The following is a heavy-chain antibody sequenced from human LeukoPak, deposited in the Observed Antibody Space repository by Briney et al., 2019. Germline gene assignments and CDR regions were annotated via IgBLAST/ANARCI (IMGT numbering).Heavy chain of an antibody. J-gene: IGHJ4*02. CDR1: GFSFRNYA. Sequence: GGSLRLSCVASGFSFRNYAIHWVRQAPGKGLEYVSVINTDGRITYYADSVKGRFTISRDNTKNTVYLQMGSLRGEYVAGYYFTRDGGSFCDFDYWGQGALVTVSS. V-gene: IGHV3-64*02. CDR3: TRDGGSFCDFDY. D-gene: IGHD1-26*01. CDR2: INTDGRIT.